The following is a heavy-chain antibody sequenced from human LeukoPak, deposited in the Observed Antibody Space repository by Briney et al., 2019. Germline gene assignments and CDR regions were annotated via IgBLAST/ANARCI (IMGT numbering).Heavy chain of an antibody. Sequence: SESLSLTCTVSGGSISSSSYYWGWIRQPPGKGLEWIGSIYYTRSTYYNPSLKSRVTISVDTSKNQFSLKLSSVTAADTAVYYCASSRFYYDSSGYYYFDYWGQGTLVTVSS. J-gene: IGHJ4*02. CDR2: IYYTRST. V-gene: IGHV4-39*01. CDR3: ASSRFYYDSSGYYYFDY. D-gene: IGHD3-22*01. CDR1: GGSISSSSYY.